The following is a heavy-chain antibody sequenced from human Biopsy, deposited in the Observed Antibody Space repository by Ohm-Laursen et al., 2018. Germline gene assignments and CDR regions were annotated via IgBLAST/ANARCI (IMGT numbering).Heavy chain of an antibody. J-gene: IGHJ1*01. Sequence: SVKVSCNAPGGTFSNYGVNWVRQAPGQGLEWLGGNIPILGTGNYAQKFQDRVTVAADTSTSTATMELRSLRSGDTAVYYCATKLTGYFHHWGQGTLVIVSS. CDR1: GGTFSNYG. CDR2: NIPILGTG. CDR3: ATKLTGYFHH. D-gene: IGHD3-9*01. V-gene: IGHV1-69*06.